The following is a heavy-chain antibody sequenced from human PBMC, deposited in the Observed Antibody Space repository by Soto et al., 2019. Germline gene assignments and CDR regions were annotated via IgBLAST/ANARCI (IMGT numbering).Heavy chain of an antibody. CDR1: GFTFYEYA. D-gene: IGHD6-13*01. V-gene: IGHV3-9*01. J-gene: IGHJ6*02. CDR2: ISWNTGSI. CDR3: AKYIGAARYSRSWYYYYYGKEV. Sequence: PGGSLRLSYPPSGFTFYEYAIPCVRQALGKGLEWVSGISWNTGSIGYAESVKGRVTIPRDNAKNTLYLQINSLQAEATPLYYCAKYIGAARYSRSWYYYYYGKEVWGQGTTVTVSS.